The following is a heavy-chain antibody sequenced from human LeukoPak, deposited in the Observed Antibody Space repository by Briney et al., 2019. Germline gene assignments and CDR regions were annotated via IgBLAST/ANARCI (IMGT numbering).Heavy chain of an antibody. CDR2: ISGSGGST. V-gene: IGHV3-23*01. D-gene: IGHD2-21*01. Sequence: GGSLRLSCAASGFTLSSYSMNWVRQAPGKGLEWVSAISGSGGSTYYADSVKGRFTISRDNSKNTLYLQMNSLRAEDTAVYYCAKDVRNSFAAYGMDVWGQGTTVTVSS. CDR1: GFTLSSYS. CDR3: AKDVRNSFAAYGMDV. J-gene: IGHJ6*02.